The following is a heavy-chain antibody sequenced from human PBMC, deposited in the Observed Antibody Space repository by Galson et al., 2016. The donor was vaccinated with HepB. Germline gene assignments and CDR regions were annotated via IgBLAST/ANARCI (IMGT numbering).Heavy chain of an antibody. CDR1: GGSISPYY. J-gene: IGHJ6*02. CDR2: IYYSGNT. Sequence: LSLTCAVSGGSISPYYWSWIRQPPGKGLEWIGYIYYSGNTNYHPSLKSRVTISVDPSKNQFSLRLTSVTAADTAVYYCARSRYRLDVWGQGTTVTVSS. V-gene: IGHV4-59*01. CDR3: ARSRYRLDV.